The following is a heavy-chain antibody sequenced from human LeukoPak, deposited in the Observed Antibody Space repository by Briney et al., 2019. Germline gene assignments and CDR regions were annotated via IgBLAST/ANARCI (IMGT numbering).Heavy chain of an antibody. J-gene: IGHJ6*02. V-gene: IGHV3-74*01. CDR1: GFTFSGYW. Sequence: GGSLRLSCAASGFTFSGYWMHWVRQAPGKGLVWVSRINSDGSSTSYADSVKGRFTISRDNAKNTLYLQMNSLRAEDTAVYYCARDRPREYYYYYGMDVWGQGTTVTVSS. D-gene: IGHD5-24*01. CDR2: INSDGSST. CDR3: ARDRPREYYYYYGMDV.